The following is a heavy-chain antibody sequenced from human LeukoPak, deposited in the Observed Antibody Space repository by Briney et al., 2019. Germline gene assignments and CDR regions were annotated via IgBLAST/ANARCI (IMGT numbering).Heavy chain of an antibody. CDR2: INPNSGGT. V-gene: IGHV1-2*02. J-gene: IGHJ4*02. D-gene: IGHD5-24*01. Sequence: ASVKVSCKASGYTFTGYYMHWVRQAPGQGLEWMGWINPNSGGTNYAQKFQGRVTMTRDTSISTAYMERSRLRSDDTAVYYCARVRDGYNWGFDYWGQGTLVTVSS. CDR3: ARVRDGYNWGFDY. CDR1: GYTFTGYY.